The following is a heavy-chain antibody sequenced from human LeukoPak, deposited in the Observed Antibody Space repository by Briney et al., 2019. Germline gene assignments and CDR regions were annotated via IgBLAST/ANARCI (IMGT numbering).Heavy chain of an antibody. J-gene: IGHJ4*02. V-gene: IGHV3-74*01. Sequence: GGSLRLSCAASGFTFSSYWMHWVRQAPGKGLVWVSRINSDGSSTSYADSVKGRFTISRDNARNTLYLQMNSLRAEDTAVYYCARVGGFGELLVSGWGQGTLVTVSS. D-gene: IGHD3-10*01. CDR1: GFTFSSYW. CDR2: INSDGSST. CDR3: ARVGGFGELLVSG.